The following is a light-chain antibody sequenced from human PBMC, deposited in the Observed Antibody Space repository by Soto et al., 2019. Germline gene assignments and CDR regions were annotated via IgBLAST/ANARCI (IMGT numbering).Light chain of an antibody. CDR1: QSISSY. CDR2: AAS. CDR3: LQDYNYPPT. J-gene: IGKJ1*01. Sequence: QMPKYPYSLSASVRDRVTITCLASQSISSYLNWYQQKPGKAPKLLIYAASSLQSGVPSRFSGSGSGTDFTLTISSLQPEDFATYYCLQDYNYPPTFCQGTKVDIK. V-gene: IGKV1-6*01.